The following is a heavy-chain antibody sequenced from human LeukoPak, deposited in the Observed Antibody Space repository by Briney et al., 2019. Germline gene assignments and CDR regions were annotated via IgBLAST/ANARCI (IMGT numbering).Heavy chain of an antibody. D-gene: IGHD6-6*01. V-gene: IGHV3-7*03. CDR3: ARIGYRSSSFDY. J-gene: IGHJ4*02. CDR1: RFNFNNYW. CDR2: IKEDGTVK. Sequence: PGGSLRLSWAASRFNFNNYWMSWVRQAPGRGLEWVANIKEDGTVKYYVDSVKGRFIISRDNAKNSQYLQINSLRAEDTAIYYCARIGYRSSSFDYWGQGTLVTVSS.